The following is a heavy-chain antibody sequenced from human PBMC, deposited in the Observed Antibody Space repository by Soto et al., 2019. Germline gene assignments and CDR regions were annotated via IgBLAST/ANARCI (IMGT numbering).Heavy chain of an antibody. D-gene: IGHD2-8*02. CDR2: IRSKADGGTT. CDR3: NTVSLHFWWGALDI. J-gene: IGHJ3*02. V-gene: IGHV3-15*07. Sequence: EVQLVESGGGLVKPGGSLRLSCAASGFTFSRAWVNWVRLAPGKGLEWVSRIRSKADGGTTDYTAPAEGRFTVSRDDSKNTAYLQMHSLKTEDTAVYYCNTVSLHFWWGALDIWGLGTKVTVSS. CDR1: GFTFSRAW.